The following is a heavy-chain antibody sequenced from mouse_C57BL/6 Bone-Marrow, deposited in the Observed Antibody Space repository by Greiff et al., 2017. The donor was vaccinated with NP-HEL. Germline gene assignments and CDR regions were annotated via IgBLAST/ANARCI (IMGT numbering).Heavy chain of an antibody. V-gene: IGHV3-6*01. CDR1: GYSITSGYY. J-gene: IGHJ3*01. Sequence: EVQLQESGPGLVKPSQSLSLPCSVTGYSITSGYYWNWIRQFPGNKLEWMGYISYDGSNNYNPSLKNRISITRDTSKNQFFLKLNSVTTEDTATYYCAREWLLLFAYWGQGTLVTVSA. CDR3: AREWLLLFAY. CDR2: ISYDGSN. D-gene: IGHD2-3*01.